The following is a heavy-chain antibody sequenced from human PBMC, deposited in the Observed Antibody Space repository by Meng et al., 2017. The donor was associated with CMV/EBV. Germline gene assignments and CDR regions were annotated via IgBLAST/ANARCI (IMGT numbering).Heavy chain of an antibody. CDR1: GCSISSYY. D-gene: IGHD5-18*01. CDR2: IYTSGST. V-gene: IGHV4-4*07. J-gene: IGHJ4*02. CDR3: ARHGDTAMVAGIDY. Sequence: VQLQESGPGPLKPSATLSLPCTVSGCSISSYYWSWIRQPAGKGLDWIGRIYTSGSTNYNPSLKSRVTTSVDTSKDQFSLKLSSVTAADTAVYYCARHGDTAMVAGIDYWGQGTLVTVSS.